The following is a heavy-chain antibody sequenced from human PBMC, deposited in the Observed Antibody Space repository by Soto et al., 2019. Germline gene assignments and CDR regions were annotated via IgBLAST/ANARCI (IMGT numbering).Heavy chain of an antibody. CDR2: TIPIIGTT. CDR1: GDPLITHG. Sequence: QVQLVQSGAEVKKPGSSVTVSCKASGDPLITHGISWVRQAPGQGLEWMGGTIPIIGTTDYAEKFQGRVTITADESTTPSYMELSSLRPDDTAVYYCAAGDSSDTGDPWGQGTLVTVSS. V-gene: IGHV1-69*01. D-gene: IGHD5-18*01. J-gene: IGHJ5*02. CDR3: AAGDSSDTGDP.